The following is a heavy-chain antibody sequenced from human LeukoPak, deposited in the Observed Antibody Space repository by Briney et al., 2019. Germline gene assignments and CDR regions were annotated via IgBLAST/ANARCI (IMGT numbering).Heavy chain of an antibody. CDR1: GFTFSSYS. CDR2: IGSSSSYI. V-gene: IGHV3-21*01. CDR3: ASTTIYGSGSDY. J-gene: IGHJ4*02. Sequence: GGSLRLSCAASGFTFSSYSMNWVRQAPGKGLEWVSSIGSSSSYIYYADSVKGRFTISRVNAKNSRYLQRNSLRAEDTAVYYCASTTIYGSGSDYWGQGTLVTVSS. D-gene: IGHD3-10*01.